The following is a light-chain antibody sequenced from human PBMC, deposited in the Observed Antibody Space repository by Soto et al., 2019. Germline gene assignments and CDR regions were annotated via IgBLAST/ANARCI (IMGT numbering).Light chain of an antibody. V-gene: IGLV2-14*01. CDR2: EVS. CDR1: SSDVGAYNS. J-gene: IGLJ1*01. Sequence: QSALTQPASMSGSPGQSITISCTGTSSDVGAYNSVSWYQHYPGRAPKLIIYEVSNRPSGVSNRFSGSKSGNTASLTISGVQAEDEGDYYCCSYKSTTSYVFGTGTKLTVL. CDR3: CSYKSTTSYV.